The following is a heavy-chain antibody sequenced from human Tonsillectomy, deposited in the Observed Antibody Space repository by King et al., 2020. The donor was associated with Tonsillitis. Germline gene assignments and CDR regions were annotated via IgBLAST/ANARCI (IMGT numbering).Heavy chain of an antibody. CDR2: IYSGGSST. D-gene: IGHD3-9*01. V-gene: IGHV3-23*03. CDR1: GFTFSSYA. Sequence: EMQLVQSGGGLVQPGGSLRLSCAASGFTFSSYAMSWVRQAPGKGLEWVSVIYSGGSSTYYADSVKGRFTISRDNSKNTLYLQMNSLRAEDTAVYYCAKGLSSIGGILTGRTNRGGFDIWGQGTMVTVSS. CDR3: AKGLSSIGGILTGRTNRGGFDI. J-gene: IGHJ3*02.